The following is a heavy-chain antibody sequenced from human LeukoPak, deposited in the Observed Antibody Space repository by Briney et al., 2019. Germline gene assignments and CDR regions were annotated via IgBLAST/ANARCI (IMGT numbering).Heavy chain of an antibody. Sequence: GGSLRLSCATSGFTFSSYAMSWVRQAPGKGLEWVSGIGASGGSTYYADSVKGRFTISRDNSKNTLYLQMNSLRAEDTALYYCARYSESYHAIDYWGQGTLVTVSS. D-gene: IGHD5-12*01. CDR1: GFTFSSYA. CDR2: IGASGGST. V-gene: IGHV3-23*01. J-gene: IGHJ4*02. CDR3: ARYSESYHAIDY.